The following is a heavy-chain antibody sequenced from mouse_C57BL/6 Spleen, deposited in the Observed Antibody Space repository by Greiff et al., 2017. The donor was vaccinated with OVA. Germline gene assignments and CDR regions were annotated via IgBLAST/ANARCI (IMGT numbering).Heavy chain of an antibody. CDR3: VPYYDWGYFDV. V-gene: IGHV1-59*01. CDR2: IDPSDSYT. CDR1: GYTFTSYW. Sequence: QVQLQQPGAELVRPGTSVTLSCKASGYTFTSYWMHWVKQRPGQGLEWIGVIDPSDSYTNYNQKFKGKATLTVDTSSSTAYMQLSSLTSEDSAVYYCVPYYDWGYFDVWGTGTTVTVSS. D-gene: IGHD2-10*01. J-gene: IGHJ1*03.